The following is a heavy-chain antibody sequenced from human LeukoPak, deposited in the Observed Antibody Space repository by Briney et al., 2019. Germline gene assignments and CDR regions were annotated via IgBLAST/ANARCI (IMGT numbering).Heavy chain of an antibody. CDR1: GFTFNTYS. Sequence: GGSLRLSCAASGFTFNTYSMNWVRQAPGKGLEWVSYISTTSSSIYYADSVKGRFTISRDNAMNTVYLQMNSLRAEDTAVYYCARVLSGSWDWFDPWGQGTLVTVSS. CDR2: ISTTSSSI. CDR3: ARVLSGSWDWFDP. J-gene: IGHJ5*02. D-gene: IGHD3-22*01. V-gene: IGHV3-48*04.